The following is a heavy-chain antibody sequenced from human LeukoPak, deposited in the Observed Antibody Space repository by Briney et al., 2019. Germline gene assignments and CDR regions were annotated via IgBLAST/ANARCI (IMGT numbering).Heavy chain of an antibody. CDR1: GFTFSDYY. J-gene: IGHJ6*04. CDR2: IRSSGSPI. CDR3: AELGITMIGGV. V-gene: IGHV3-11*04. D-gene: IGHD3-10*02. Sequence: GGSLRLSCAASGFTFSDYYMSWIRQAPGKGLEWVSYIRSSGSPIYYADSVKVRFTISRDNAKNSLYLQMNSLRAEDTAVYYCAELGITMIGGVWGKGTTVTISS.